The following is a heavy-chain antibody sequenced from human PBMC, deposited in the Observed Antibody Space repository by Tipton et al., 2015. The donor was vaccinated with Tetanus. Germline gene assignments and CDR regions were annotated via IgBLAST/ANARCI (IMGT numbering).Heavy chain of an antibody. CDR1: GFTFSSYG. Sequence: SLRLSCAASGFTFSSYGMHWVRQAPGKGLEWVAVIWYDGSNKYYADSVKGRFTISRDNSKNTLYLQMNSLRAEDTAVYYCARFRLSGDFDYWGQGTLVTVSS. D-gene: IGHD3-10*01. J-gene: IGHJ4*02. V-gene: IGHV3-33*01. CDR2: IWYDGSNK. CDR3: ARFRLSGDFDY.